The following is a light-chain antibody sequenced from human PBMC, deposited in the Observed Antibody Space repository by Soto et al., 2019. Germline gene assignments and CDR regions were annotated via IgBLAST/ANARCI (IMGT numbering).Light chain of an antibody. J-gene: IGKJ1*01. Sequence: DIQMTQSPSTLSTSVGERVTITCRASQSISSWLAWYQQKPGKAPKLLIYDASSLESGVPSRFSGSGSGTEFTLTISSLQPDDFATHYCQQYNSYLTWTFGQGTKVEIK. CDR2: DAS. V-gene: IGKV1-5*01. CDR1: QSISSW. CDR3: QQYNSYLTWT.